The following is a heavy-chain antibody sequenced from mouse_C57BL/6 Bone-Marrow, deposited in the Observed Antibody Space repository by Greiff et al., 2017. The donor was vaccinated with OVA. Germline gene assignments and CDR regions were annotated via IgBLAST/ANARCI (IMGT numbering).Heavy chain of an antibody. CDR1: GYTFTSYW. J-gene: IGHJ4*01. Sequence: QVQLQQPGAELVKPGASVKMSCKASGYTFTSYWITWVKQRPGQGLEWIGDIYPGSGSTNYNEKFKSKATPTVDTSSSTAYMQLSSLTSEDSAVYYCARRSSGYHYYAMDYWGQGTSVTVSS. CDR3: ARRSSGYHYYAMDY. V-gene: IGHV1-55*01. D-gene: IGHD3-2*02. CDR2: IYPGSGST.